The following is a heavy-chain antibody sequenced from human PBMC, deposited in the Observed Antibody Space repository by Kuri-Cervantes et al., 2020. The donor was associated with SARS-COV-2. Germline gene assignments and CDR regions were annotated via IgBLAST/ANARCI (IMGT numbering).Heavy chain of an antibody. V-gene: IGHV3-21*01. D-gene: IGHD5-24*01. CDR2: ISSSSYI. Sequence: GESLKISCAASGFTFSSYSMNWVRQAPGKGLEWVSSISSSSYIYYADSVKGRFTISRDNAKNSLYLQTNSLRAEDTAVYYCARDLKESKGMDFDYWGQGTLVTVSS. CDR1: GFTFSSYS. CDR3: ARDLKESKGMDFDY. J-gene: IGHJ4*02.